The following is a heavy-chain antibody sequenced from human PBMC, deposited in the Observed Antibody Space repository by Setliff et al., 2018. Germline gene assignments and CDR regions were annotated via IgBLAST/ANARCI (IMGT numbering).Heavy chain of an antibody. Sequence: ASVKVSCKASSYTFSSYGISWVRQAPGQGLEWMGWISAYNGNTNYAQKFQGRVTMTTDTSTSTGYMEQRSLGSDDTAVYYCATFRGYFYGQGNPLNYWGQGTLVTVSS. V-gene: IGHV1-18*01. D-gene: IGHD5-18*01. J-gene: IGHJ4*02. CDR2: ISAYNGNT. CDR1: SYTFSSYG. CDR3: ATFRGYFYGQGNPLNY.